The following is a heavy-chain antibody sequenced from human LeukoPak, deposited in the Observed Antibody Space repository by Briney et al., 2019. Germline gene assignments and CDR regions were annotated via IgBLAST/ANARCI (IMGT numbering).Heavy chain of an antibody. J-gene: IGHJ4*02. Sequence: GASVKVSCKASGGTFSSYAISWVRQAPGQGLEWMGGIIPIFGTANYAQKFQGRVTITADKSTSTAYMELSSLRSEDTAVYYCARYPLWGSRVFDYWGQGTLVTVSS. CDR3: ARYPLWGSRVFDY. CDR1: GGTFSSYA. V-gene: IGHV1-69*06. CDR2: IIPIFGTA. D-gene: IGHD3-16*01.